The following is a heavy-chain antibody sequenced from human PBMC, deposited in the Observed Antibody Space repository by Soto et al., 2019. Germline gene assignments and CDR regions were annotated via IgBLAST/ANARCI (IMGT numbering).Heavy chain of an antibody. Sequence: PSETLSLTCTVSRASISNTAYYGSWMRQRPVEDLDWIGFISYSGNTYTSSSLKSRFLLSVDLSQNQFSLELSFVTDAETAVYYCVRGPSPFWSSYTFSYFESWGQGTLVDVSS. J-gene: IGHJ4*02. CDR3: VRGPSPFWSSYTFSYFES. V-gene: IGHV4-31*03. D-gene: IGHD3-3*01. CDR2: ISYSGNT. CDR1: RASISNTAYY.